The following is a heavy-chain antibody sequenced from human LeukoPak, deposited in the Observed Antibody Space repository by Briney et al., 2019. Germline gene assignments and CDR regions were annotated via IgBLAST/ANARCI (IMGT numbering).Heavy chain of an antibody. CDR2: ISSGSTYI. CDR1: GFTFSSYS. D-gene: IGHD3-10*02. V-gene: IGHV3-21*01. Sequence: GGSLRLSCAASGFTFSSYSMNWVRQAPGKGLEWVSSISSGSTYINYADSMKGRFTISRDNAKNSLYLQMNSLRAEDTAVYYCAELGITMIGGVWGKGTTVTISS. CDR3: AELGITMIGGV. J-gene: IGHJ6*04.